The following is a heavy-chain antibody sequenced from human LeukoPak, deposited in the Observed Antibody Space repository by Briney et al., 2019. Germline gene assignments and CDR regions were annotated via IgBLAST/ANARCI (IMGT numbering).Heavy chain of an antibody. CDR1: GFTFRIHW. J-gene: IGHJ4*02. CDR2: INQDGSEK. Sequence: GGSLRLSCVASGFTFRIHWINWVRQAPGKGLEWVANINQDGSEKYYVDSVKGRFTIARDNAKNSLHLQMNSLRAEDTAGYYCARGHLHRYSSSCPPDYWGQGTLVTVSS. V-gene: IGHV3-7*01. CDR3: ARGHLHRYSSSCPPDY. D-gene: IGHD6-13*01.